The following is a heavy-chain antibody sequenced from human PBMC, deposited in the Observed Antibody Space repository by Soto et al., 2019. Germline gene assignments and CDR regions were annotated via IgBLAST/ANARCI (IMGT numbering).Heavy chain of an antibody. V-gene: IGHV3-30*18. J-gene: IGHJ4*02. CDR2: ISYDGSNK. Sequence: GGSLRLSCAASGFTFSSYGMHWVLQAPCKGLEWVAVISYDGSNKYYADSVKGRFTISRDNSKNTLYLQMNSLRAEDTAVYYCAKSAYIFGVVILPLFDYWGQGTLVTVSS. CDR1: GFTFSSYG. D-gene: IGHD3-3*01. CDR3: AKSAYIFGVVILPLFDY.